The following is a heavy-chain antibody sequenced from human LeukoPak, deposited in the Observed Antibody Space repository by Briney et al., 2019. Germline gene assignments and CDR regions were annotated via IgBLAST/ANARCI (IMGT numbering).Heavy chain of an antibody. V-gene: IGHV3-74*01. J-gene: IGHJ6*04. CDR1: GFTFSSYW. D-gene: IGHD4-23*01. CDR2: INSDGSST. CDR3: ARGGNLLRYYYGMDV. Sequence: PGGSLRLSCAASGFTFSSYWMHWVRQAPGKGLVWVSRINSDGSSTSYADSVNGRFTISRDNAKNTLYLQMNSLRAEDTAVYYCARGGNLLRYYYGMDVWGKGTTVTVSS.